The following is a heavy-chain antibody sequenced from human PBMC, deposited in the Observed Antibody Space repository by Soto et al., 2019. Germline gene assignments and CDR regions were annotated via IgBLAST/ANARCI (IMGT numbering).Heavy chain of an antibody. Sequence: ASVKVSCKASGYTFTSYYMHWVRQAPGQGLEWMGIINPSGGSTSYAQKFQGRVTMTRDTSTSTVYMELSSLRSEDTAVYHCARGVAIAAAGTVVDYWGQGTLVTVSS. CDR2: INPSGGST. D-gene: IGHD6-13*01. V-gene: IGHV1-46*01. J-gene: IGHJ4*02. CDR1: GYTFTSYY. CDR3: ARGVAIAAAGTVVDY.